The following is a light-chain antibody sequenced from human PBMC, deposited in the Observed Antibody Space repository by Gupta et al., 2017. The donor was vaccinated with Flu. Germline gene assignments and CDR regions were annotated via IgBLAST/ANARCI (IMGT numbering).Light chain of an antibody. V-gene: IGKV1-39*01. CDR1: QSISSY. J-gene: IGKJ2*03. CDR2: AAS. CDR3: QQRDSTPYS. Sequence: DIQMTQSPSSLSASVGDRVTITCRASQSISSYLNWYQQKPGKAPKLLIYAASSLQSGVPSRFSGSGSGTDFTLTISSQQPEDFATYYCQQRDSTPYSFGQGTKMEIK.